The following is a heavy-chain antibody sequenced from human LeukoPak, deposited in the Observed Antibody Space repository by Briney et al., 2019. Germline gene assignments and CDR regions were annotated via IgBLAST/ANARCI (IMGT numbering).Heavy chain of an antibody. D-gene: IGHD2-15*01. CDR2: ISAYNGNT. CDR1: GYRFTSYG. CDR3: AREGYCSGGTCYSTMTWFDP. Sequence: ASEKVSCKASGYRFTSYGITWVRQAPGQGLEWMGWISAYNGNTNYAQKLQGRVTLTTDTSTSTAYMELRSLRSDDTAVYYCAREGYCSGGTCYSTMTWFDPWGQGTLVTVSS. V-gene: IGHV1-18*01. J-gene: IGHJ5*02.